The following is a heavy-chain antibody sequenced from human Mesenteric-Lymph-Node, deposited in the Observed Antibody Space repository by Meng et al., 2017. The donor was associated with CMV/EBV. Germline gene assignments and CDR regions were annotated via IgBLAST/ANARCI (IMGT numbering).Heavy chain of an antibody. CDR1: GFTFSNYW. J-gene: IGHJ5*02. D-gene: IGHD3-22*01. Sequence: GESLKISCAASGFTFSNYWMHWVRQAPGKGLVWVSRTNSDGSSIKDADFVKGRFTISRDNAKNTLYQQMNSLRAEDTAVYYCAREFAISNYYDSSGYYLFDPWGQGTLVTVSS. V-gene: IGHV3-74*03. CDR3: AREFAISNYYDSSGYYLFDP. CDR2: TNSDGSSI.